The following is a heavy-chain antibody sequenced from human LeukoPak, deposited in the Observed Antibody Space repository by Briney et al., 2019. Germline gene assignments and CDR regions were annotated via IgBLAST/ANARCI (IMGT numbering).Heavy chain of an antibody. CDR2: IYSGGST. Sequence: PGGSLRLSCAVSGFTVSRNYMSWVRQAPGKGLEWVSVIYSGGSTYYADSVKGRFTISRDNSKNTLYLQMNSLRAEDTAVYYCARDVTYGRGGAFDIWGQGTMVTVSS. CDR1: GFTVSRNY. D-gene: IGHD3-10*01. CDR3: ARDVTYGRGGAFDI. V-gene: IGHV3-66*01. J-gene: IGHJ3*02.